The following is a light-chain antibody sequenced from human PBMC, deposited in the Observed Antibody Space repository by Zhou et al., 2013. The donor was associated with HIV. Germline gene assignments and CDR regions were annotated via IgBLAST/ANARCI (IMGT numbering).Light chain of an antibody. Sequence: DIQMTQSPSSLSASVGDRVTITCRASQGISSWLAWYQQKPGKAPRSLIYAASSLQSGVPSRFSGSGSGDRNSLSPSAVCNLKILQLTTVQQSYSTPYTFGQGTKLDDQT. CDR3: QQSYSTPYT. CDR2: AAS. V-gene: IGKV1D-16*01. CDR1: QGISSW. J-gene: IGKJ2*01.